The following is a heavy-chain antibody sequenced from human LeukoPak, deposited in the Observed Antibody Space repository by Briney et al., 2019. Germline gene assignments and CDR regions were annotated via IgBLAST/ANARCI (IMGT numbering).Heavy chain of an antibody. Sequence: SGGSLRLSCAASGFTFSNYAMSWVRQAPGKGLEWVSSISGSGGNTYYADSVKGRFTISRDNSKNTLFLQMNSLRAEDTAVYYCAKDPTTVVTRDWYFDLWGRGTLVTVSS. D-gene: IGHD4-23*01. CDR1: GFTFSNYA. CDR3: AKDPTTVVTRDWYFDL. J-gene: IGHJ2*01. CDR2: ISGSGGNT. V-gene: IGHV3-23*01.